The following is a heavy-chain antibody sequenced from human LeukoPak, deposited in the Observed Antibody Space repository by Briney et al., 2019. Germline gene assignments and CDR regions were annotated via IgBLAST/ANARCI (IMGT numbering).Heavy chain of an antibody. D-gene: IGHD2-15*01. CDR3: ARQEYCSGGSCYTWFDP. Sequence: GESPKISCKGSGYSINNYWIGWVRQLPGKGLEWMGIIYPADSDIRYSPSFQGQVTISADKSISTAYLQWSSLKASDTAMYHCARQEYCSGGSCYTWFDPWGQGTLVTVSS. CDR2: IYPADSDI. CDR1: GYSINNYW. J-gene: IGHJ5*02. V-gene: IGHV5-51*01.